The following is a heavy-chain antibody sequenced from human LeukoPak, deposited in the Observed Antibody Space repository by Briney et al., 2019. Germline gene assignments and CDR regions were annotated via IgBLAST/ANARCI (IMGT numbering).Heavy chain of an antibody. D-gene: IGHD1-26*01. CDR2: IIPIYGTA. CDR1: GGIFSSYV. J-gene: IGHJ4*02. V-gene: IGHV1-69*13. CDR3: ARASWGNSGSYYLDY. Sequence: SVKVCCKPAGGIFSSYVISWVRQAPGQGLGWMGRIIPIYGTANYAQQFQVRVTITPDESTSTDYMELSSLRSEDTAVYYCARASWGNSGSYYLDYWGQGTLVTVSS.